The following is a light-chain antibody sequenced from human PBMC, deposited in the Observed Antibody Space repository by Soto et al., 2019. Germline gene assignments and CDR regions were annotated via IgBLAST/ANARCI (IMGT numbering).Light chain of an antibody. V-gene: IGLV1-44*01. CDR2: RDN. J-gene: IGLJ3*02. CDR3: AAWNDRPYLWV. CDR1: SSNIGSNA. Sequence: QAVVTQPPSASGTPGQRVSISCSRSSSNIGSNAVHWYQQFPGTAPRLLIYRDNQRPSGVPDRFSGSKSGTSASLVISGLQSEDEADYYCAAWNDRPYLWVFGGGTKLTVL.